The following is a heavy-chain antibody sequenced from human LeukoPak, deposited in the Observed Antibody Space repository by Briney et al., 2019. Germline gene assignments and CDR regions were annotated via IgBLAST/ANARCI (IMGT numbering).Heavy chain of an antibody. Sequence: ASVKVSCKASGGTFSSYAISWVRQAPGQGLEWMGGIIPIFGTANYAQKFQGRVTITADESTSTAYMELSSLRSEDTAVYYCARDYSGSSGSNWFDPWGQGTLVTVSS. CDR3: ARDYSGSSGSNWFDP. J-gene: IGHJ5*02. CDR1: GGTFSSYA. V-gene: IGHV1-69*01. CDR2: IIPIFGTA. D-gene: IGHD3-10*01.